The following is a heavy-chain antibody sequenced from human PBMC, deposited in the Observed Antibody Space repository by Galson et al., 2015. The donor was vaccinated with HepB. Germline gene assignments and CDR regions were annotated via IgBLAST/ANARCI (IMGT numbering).Heavy chain of an antibody. J-gene: IGHJ4*02. CDR2: INAGNGNT. CDR1: GYTFTSYA. D-gene: IGHD2-2*01. CDR3: ARTAGYCSSTSCYQFDY. V-gene: IGHV1-3*01. Sequence: SVKVSCKASGYTFTSYAMHWVRQAPGQRLEWMGWINAGNGNTKYSQKFQGRVTITRDTSASTAYMELSSLRSEDTAVYYCARTAGYCSSTSCYQFDYWGQGTLVTVSS.